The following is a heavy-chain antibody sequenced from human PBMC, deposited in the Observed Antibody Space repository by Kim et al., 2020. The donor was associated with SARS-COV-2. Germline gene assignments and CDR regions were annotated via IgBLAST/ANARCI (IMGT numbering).Heavy chain of an antibody. CDR1: GYTFTSYA. CDR2: INTNTGNP. Sequence: ASVKVSCKASGYTFTSYAMNWVRQAPGQGLEWMGWINTNTGNPTYAQGFTGRFVFSLDTSVSTAYLQISSLKAEDTAVYYCARDYGISYYDFWSGYLSQVWFDPWGQGTLVTVSS. CDR3: ARDYGISYYDFWSGYLSQVWFDP. V-gene: IGHV7-4-1*02. D-gene: IGHD3-3*01. J-gene: IGHJ5*02.